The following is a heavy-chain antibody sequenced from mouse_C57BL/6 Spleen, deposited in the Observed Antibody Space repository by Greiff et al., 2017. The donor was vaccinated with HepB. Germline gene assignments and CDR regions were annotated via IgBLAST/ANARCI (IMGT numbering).Heavy chain of an antibody. CDR1: GFTFSDYY. CDR2: INYDGSST. CDR3: ARGEEDYAMDY. J-gene: IGHJ4*01. Sequence: EVQLQQSEGGLVQPGSSMKLSCTASGFTFSDYYMAWVRQVPEKGLEWVANINYDGSSTYYLDSLKSRFIISRDNAKNILYLQMSSLKSEDTATYYCARGEEDYAMDYWGQGTSVTVSS. V-gene: IGHV5-16*01.